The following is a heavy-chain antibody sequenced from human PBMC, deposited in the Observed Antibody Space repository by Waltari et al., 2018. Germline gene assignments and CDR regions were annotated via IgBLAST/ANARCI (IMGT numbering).Heavy chain of an antibody. D-gene: IGHD3-3*01. Sequence: QVQLVQSGAEVKESGASVKVSCPASGYPFIDFSIHRLRQAPGQGLEWMGRINPKRGDTRYTQRFQGRVTMTGDTSMTTAYMELTGLRSDDTAIYYCARSGGGTTTFGVAEWGQGSLVTVSS. CDR3: ARSGGGTTTFGVAE. CDR2: INPKRGDT. CDR1: GYPFIDFS. J-gene: IGHJ4*02. V-gene: IGHV1-2*06.